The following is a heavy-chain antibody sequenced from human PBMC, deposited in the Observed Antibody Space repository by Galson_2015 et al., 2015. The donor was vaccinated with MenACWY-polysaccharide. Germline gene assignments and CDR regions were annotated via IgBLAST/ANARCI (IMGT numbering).Heavy chain of an antibody. Sequence: SVKVSCKASGYTFTSYDINWVRQATGQGLEWMGWMNPNSGNTGYAQKFQGRVTMTRNTSISTAYMELSSLRSEDTAVYYCARGGVLLWFDGMDVWGQGTTVTVSS. CDR2: MNPNSGNT. V-gene: IGHV1-8*01. D-gene: IGHD3-10*01. J-gene: IGHJ6*02. CDR3: ARGGVLLWFDGMDV. CDR1: GYTFTSYD.